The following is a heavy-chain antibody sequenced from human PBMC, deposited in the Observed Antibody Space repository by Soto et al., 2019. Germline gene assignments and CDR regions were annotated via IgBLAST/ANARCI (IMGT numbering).Heavy chain of an antibody. CDR3: VRVISSSSSLGLPYYYGMDV. V-gene: IGHV4-39*01. CDR1: GDSISSRSYY. CDR2: IYYSGST. J-gene: IGHJ6*02. Sequence: SETLSLTCTVSGDSISSRSYYWGWIRQPPGKGLEWIGSIYYSGSTYFNPSLDSRVTLTVDTSRSQFSLKLSSVTAADTAVYYCVRVISSSSSLGLPYYYGMDVWGQGTTVTVSS. D-gene: IGHD6-6*01.